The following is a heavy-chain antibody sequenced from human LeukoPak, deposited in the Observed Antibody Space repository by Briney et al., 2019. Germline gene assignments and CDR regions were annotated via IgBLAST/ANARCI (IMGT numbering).Heavy chain of an antibody. V-gene: IGHV4-59*08. J-gene: IGHJ2*01. CDR1: GGSINSYY. D-gene: IGHD3-10*01. Sequence: SETLSLTCTVSGGSINSYYWGWIRQAPGKGLEWIAYIHYTGITNYNPSLKSRVTISVDTSKNQFSLNLSSVTAADTAMYYCARHITGSGSAFDLWGRGTLVTVSS. CDR3: ARHITGSGSAFDL. CDR2: IHYTGIT.